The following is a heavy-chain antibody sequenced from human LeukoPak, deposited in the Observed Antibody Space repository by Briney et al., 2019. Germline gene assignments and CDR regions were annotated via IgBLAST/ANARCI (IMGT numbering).Heavy chain of an antibody. CDR1: GSNLTELS. CDR3: ATRGYCSSTSCYYRYNWFDP. V-gene: IGHV1-24*01. Sequence: SSVTVSCKVHGSNLTELSIHWVRQAPGKGLEWMGGFDPGFAETIYAQKFQGRVTMTEDTSTDTAYMELSSLRSEDTAVYYCATRGYCSSTSCYYRYNWFDPWGQGTLVTVSS. D-gene: IGHD2-2*01. CDR2: FDPGFAET. J-gene: IGHJ5*02.